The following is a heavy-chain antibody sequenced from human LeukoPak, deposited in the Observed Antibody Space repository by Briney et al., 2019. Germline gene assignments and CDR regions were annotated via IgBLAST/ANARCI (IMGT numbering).Heavy chain of an antibody. CDR1: GFTFSSYS. Sequence: GGSLRLSCAASGFTFSSYSMNWVRQAPGKGLEWVANIKQDGSEKYYVDSVKGRFTISRDNAKNSLYLQMNSLRAEDTAVYYCARDLNYYYYMDVWGKGTTVTVSS. V-gene: IGHV3-7*01. CDR3: ARDLNYYYYMDV. D-gene: IGHD3-9*01. J-gene: IGHJ6*03. CDR2: IKQDGSEK.